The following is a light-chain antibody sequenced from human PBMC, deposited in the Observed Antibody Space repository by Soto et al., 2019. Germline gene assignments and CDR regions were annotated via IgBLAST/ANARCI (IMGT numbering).Light chain of an antibody. J-gene: IGLJ1*01. CDR3: SSYTSSSTV. Sequence: QSALTQPASVSGSNGQSITISCTGTSSDVGGYNYVSWYQQHPGKAPKLMIYEVSNRPSGVSNRFSGSKSGNTASLTISGLQASDEADYYCSSYTSSSTVFGTGTKLTVL. CDR2: EVS. V-gene: IGLV2-14*01. CDR1: SSDVGGYNY.